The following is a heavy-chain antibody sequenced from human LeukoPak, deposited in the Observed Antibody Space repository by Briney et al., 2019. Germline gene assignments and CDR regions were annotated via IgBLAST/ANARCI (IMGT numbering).Heavy chain of an antibody. CDR1: GGSFSGYY. J-gene: IGHJ6*03. V-gene: IGHV4-34*01. CDR3: ARGVTYYDFWSGYYRGGNYYYYMDV. D-gene: IGHD3-3*01. CDR2: INHSGST. Sequence: SETLSLTCAVYGGSFSGYYWSWIRQPPGKGLEWIGEINHSGSTNYNPSLKSRVTISVDTSKNQFSLKLSSVTAADTAVYYCARGVTYYDFWSGYYRGGNYYYYMDVWGKGTTVTVSS.